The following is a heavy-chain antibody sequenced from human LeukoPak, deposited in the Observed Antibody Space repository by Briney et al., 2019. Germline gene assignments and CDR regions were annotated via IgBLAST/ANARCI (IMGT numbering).Heavy chain of an antibody. J-gene: IGHJ4*02. CDR2: IGGSGGST. Sequence: PGGSLRLSCAASGFTFSSYGMSWVRQAPGKGLEWVSAIGGSGGSTYYADSVKGRFTISRDNSKNTLYLQMNSLRAEDTAVYYCANPHYYDSSGYRGPFDYWGQGTLVTVSS. D-gene: IGHD3-22*01. CDR1: GFTFSSYG. CDR3: ANPHYYDSSGYRGPFDY. V-gene: IGHV3-23*01.